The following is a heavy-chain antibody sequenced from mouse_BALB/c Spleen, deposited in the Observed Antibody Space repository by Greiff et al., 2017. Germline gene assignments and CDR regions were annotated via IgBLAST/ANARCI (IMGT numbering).Heavy chain of an antibody. J-gene: IGHJ3*01. D-gene: IGHD2-1*01. CDR2: INPGSGGT. V-gene: IGHV1-54*01. Sequence: QVQLQQYGAELVRPGTSVKVSCKASGYAFTNYLIEWVKQRPGQGLEWIGVINPGSGGTNYNEKFKGKATLTADKSSSTAYMQLSSLTSDDSAVYFCARGGYGNPFAYWGQGTLVTVSA. CDR1: GYAFTNYL. CDR3: ARGGYGNPFAY.